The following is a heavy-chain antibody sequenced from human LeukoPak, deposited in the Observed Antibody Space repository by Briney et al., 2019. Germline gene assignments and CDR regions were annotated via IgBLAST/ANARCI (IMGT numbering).Heavy chain of an antibody. CDR1: GYTFTSYG. V-gene: IGHV1-18*01. CDR2: ISAYNGNT. J-gene: IGHJ5*02. Sequence: EASVKVSCKASGYTFTSYGISWVRQAPGQGLEWMGWISAYNGNTNYAQKLQGSVTMTTDTSTSTAYMELRSLRSDDTSVYYCARDGGSGWYFHGWFDPWGQGTLVTVSS. CDR3: ARDGGSGWYFHGWFDP. D-gene: IGHD6-19*01.